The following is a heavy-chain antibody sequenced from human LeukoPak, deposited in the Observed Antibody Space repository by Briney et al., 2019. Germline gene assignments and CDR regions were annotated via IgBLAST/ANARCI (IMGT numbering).Heavy chain of an antibody. Sequence: SETLCLTCTVSGGSISSYYWSWIRQPPGKGLEWIGYIYHSGSTSYNPSLKSRVTISVDRSRNQFSLKLASVTAADTAVYYCARDNPWNWFDPWGQGTLVTVSS. V-gene: IGHV4-59*12. CDR1: GGSISSYY. CDR2: IYHSGST. J-gene: IGHJ5*02. CDR3: ARDNPWNWFDP.